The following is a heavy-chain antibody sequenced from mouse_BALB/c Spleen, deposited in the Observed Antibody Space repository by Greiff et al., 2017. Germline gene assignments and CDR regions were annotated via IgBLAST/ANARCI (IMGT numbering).Heavy chain of an antibody. CDR2: IDPANGNT. Sequence: VQLQQSGAELVKPGASVKLSCTASGFNIKDTYMHWVKQRPEQGLEWIGRIDPANGNTKYDPKFQGKATITADTSSNTAYLQLSSLTSEDTAVYYCARFPYYGSPYWYFDVWGAGTTVTVSS. V-gene: IGHV14-3*02. D-gene: IGHD1-1*01. CDR1: GFNIKDTY. CDR3: ARFPYYGSPYWYFDV. J-gene: IGHJ1*01.